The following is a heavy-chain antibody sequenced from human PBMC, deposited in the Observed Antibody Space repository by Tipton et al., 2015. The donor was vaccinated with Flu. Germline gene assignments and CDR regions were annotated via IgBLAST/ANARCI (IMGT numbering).Heavy chain of an antibody. CDR1: GGSISSYY. Sequence: TLSLTCTVSGGSISSYYWSWIRQPPGKGLEWIGYIYYSGSTNYNPSLKSRVTISVDTSKSQFSLKLSSMTAADTAVYYCARGQGNSGWRYFDYWGQGTLVTVSS. D-gene: IGHD6-19*01. V-gene: IGHV4-59*12. J-gene: IGHJ4*02. CDR3: ARGQGNSGWRYFDY. CDR2: IYYSGST.